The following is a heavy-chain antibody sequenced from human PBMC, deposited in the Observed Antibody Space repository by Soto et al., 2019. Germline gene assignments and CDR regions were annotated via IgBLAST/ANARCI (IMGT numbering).Heavy chain of an antibody. CDR3: ARHASSDSPFDP. CDR1: GGSINSYY. D-gene: IGHD6-25*01. J-gene: IGHJ5*02. V-gene: IGHV4-59*08. CDR2: IFYSGST. Sequence: QVQLQESGPGLVKPSETLSLTCTVSGGSINSYYWSWIRQPPGKGLEWIGYIFYSGSTNYNPSLNSRVTMSVDTSKNQFSLRLSSVTAADTAVYYCARHASSDSPFDPWGQGTLVTVSS.